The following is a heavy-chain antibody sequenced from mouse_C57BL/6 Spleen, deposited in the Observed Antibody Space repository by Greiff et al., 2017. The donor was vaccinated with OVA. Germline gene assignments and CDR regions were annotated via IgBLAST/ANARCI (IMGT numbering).Heavy chain of an antibody. CDR1: GYAFSSSW. CDR3: ARGNWDGDFYY. CDR2: IYPGDGDT. J-gene: IGHJ2*01. D-gene: IGHD4-1*01. Sequence: QVQLQQSGPELVKPGASVKISCKASGYAFSSSWMNWVKQRPGKGLEWIGRIYPGDGDTNYNGKFKGKATLTADKSSSTAYMQLSSLTSEDSAVYFCARGNWDGDFYYWGQGTTLTVSS. V-gene: IGHV1-82*01.